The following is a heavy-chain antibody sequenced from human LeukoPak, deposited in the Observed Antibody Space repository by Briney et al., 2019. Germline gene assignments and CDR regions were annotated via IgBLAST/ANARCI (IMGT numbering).Heavy chain of an antibody. D-gene: IGHD3-10*01. J-gene: IGHJ4*02. CDR2: IIPIFGTA. CDR3: ARDARLDYYGSGSYGYFDY. V-gene: IGHV1-69*05. CDR1: GGTFSSYA. Sequence: SVKVSCKASGGTFSSYAISWVRQAPGQGLEWMGGIIPIFGTANYAQKFQGRVTITTDESTSTAYMELSSLRSEDTAVYYCARDARLDYYGSGSYGYFDYWGQGTLVTVSS.